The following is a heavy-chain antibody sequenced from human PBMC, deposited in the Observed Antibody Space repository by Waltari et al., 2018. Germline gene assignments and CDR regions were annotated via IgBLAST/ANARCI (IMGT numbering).Heavy chain of an antibody. CDR3: AREAALNNDFDI. J-gene: IGHJ3*02. Sequence: EVQLVESGGGLVQSGGSLRLSCVGSGCSISTYWMHLVRQAPGKGMEWVSRHNSVATTTDYADTVRGRFSVSRDNDLNTVFLNVTSLRAEDMGVYYCAREAALNNDFDIWGRGTNVTVSS. D-gene: IGHD6-25*01. V-gene: IGHV3-74*01. CDR2: HNSVATTT. CDR1: GCSISTYW.